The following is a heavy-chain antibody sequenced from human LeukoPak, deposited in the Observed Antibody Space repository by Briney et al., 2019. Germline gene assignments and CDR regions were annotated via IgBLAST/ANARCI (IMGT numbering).Heavy chain of an antibody. CDR2: INHSGST. V-gene: IGHV4-34*01. D-gene: IGHD3-3*01. J-gene: IGHJ3*02. Sequence: PSETLSLTCAVYGGSFSGYYWSWIRQPPGKGLEWIGEINHSGSTNYNPSLKSRVTISVDTSKNQFSLKLSSVTAADTAVYYCARAQYYDFWSGYYQNAFDIWGQGTMVTVSS. CDR1: GGSFSGYY. CDR3: ARAQYYDFWSGYYQNAFDI.